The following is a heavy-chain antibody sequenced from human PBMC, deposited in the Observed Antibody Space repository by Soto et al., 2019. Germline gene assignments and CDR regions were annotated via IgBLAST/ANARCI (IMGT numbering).Heavy chain of an antibody. D-gene: IGHD3-10*01. CDR1: GGSISSYY. CDR3: ARHEGYYYGSGLEFYYFDY. V-gene: IGHV4-59*08. CDR2: IYYSGST. Sequence: QVQLQESGPGLVKPSETLSLTCTVSGGSISSYYWSWIRQPPGKGLEWIGYIYYSGSTNYNPSLKSRVTISVDTSKNQFSLKLSSVTAADTAVYYCARHEGYYYGSGLEFYYFDYWGQGTLDTVSS. J-gene: IGHJ4*02.